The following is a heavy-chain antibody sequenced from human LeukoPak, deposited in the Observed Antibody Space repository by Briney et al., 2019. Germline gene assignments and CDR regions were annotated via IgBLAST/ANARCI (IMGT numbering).Heavy chain of an antibody. CDR1: GFTFSSYG. CDR3: AKEGDCSGGSCYLPAPLRWFDP. V-gene: IGHV3-30*02. CDR2: IRYDGSNK. D-gene: IGHD2-15*01. J-gene: IGHJ5*02. Sequence: PGGSLRLSCAASGFTFSSYGMHWVRQAPGKGLEWVAFIRYDGSNKYYADSVKGRFTISRDNSKNTLYLQMNSLRAEDTAVYYCAKEGDCSGGSCYLPAPLRWFDPWGQGTLVTVSS.